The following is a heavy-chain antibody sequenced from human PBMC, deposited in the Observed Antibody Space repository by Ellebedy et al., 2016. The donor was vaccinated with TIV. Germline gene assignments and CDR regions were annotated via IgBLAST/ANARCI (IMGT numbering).Heavy chain of an antibody. V-gene: IGHV3-7*03. CDR3: VTWGQSYGR. CDR1: GFTLSRHW. CDR2: INPDGSAE. J-gene: IGHJ4*02. Sequence: PGGSLRLSCAASGFTLSRHWMSWVRQGPGKGLEWVAHINPDGSAEYYVDSVKGRFTISRDNAKRSLFLQMNSLRVDDTAVYYCVTWGQSYGRWGQGSLVTISS. D-gene: IGHD3-16*01.